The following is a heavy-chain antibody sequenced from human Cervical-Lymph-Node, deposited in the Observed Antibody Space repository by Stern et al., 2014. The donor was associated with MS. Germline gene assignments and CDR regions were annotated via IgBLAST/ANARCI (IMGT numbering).Heavy chain of an antibody. CDR3: ARDRYSSSWYNYFDY. Sequence: VQLVESGGGVVQPGRSLRLSCAASGFTFSSSGMHWVRQAPGKGLEWVAVIWYDGSNKYYADSVKGRFTISRDNSKNTLYLQMNSLRAEDTAVYYCARDRYSSSWYNYFDYWGQGTLVTVSS. V-gene: IGHV3-33*01. CDR1: GFTFSSSG. D-gene: IGHD6-13*01. CDR2: IWYDGSNK. J-gene: IGHJ4*02.